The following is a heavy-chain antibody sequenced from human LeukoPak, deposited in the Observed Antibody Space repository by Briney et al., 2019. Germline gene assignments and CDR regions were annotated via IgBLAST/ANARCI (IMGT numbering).Heavy chain of an antibody. CDR3: APRGDIEHSYGYGKWFDP. D-gene: IGHD3-16*01. J-gene: IGHJ5*02. V-gene: IGHV4-34*01. CDR2: VHHSGRT. CDR1: GGSFSDYY. Sequence: PSETLSLTCAVYGGSFSDYYWSWIRQPPGKGVEWIGEVHHSGRTNYNASLKSRVTISVDTSKNQFSLRLSSVTAADTAVYYCAPRGDIEHSYGYGKWFDPWGQGTRVTVSS.